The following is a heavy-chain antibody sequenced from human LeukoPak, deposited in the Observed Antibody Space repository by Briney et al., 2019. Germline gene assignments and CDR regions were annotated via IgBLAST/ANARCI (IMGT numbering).Heavy chain of an antibody. CDR1: GFTFEDHV. J-gene: IGHJ4*02. D-gene: IGHD2-2*01. CDR3: AKDLGGSATTV. V-gene: IGHV3-9*01. CDR2: ISWSGDRM. Sequence: GGSLRLSCAASGFTFEDHVMHWVRQAPGKGLEWVSSISWSGDRMGYADAVKGRFTISRDSAKNSLSLQMNSLRVEDTALYYCAKDLGGSATTVWGQGTLVTVSS.